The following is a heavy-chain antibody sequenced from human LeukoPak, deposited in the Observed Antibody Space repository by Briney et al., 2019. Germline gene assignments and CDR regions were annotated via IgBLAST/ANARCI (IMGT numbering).Heavy chain of an antibody. CDR3: ARDKAGSSWYYWGSPGGYMDV. V-gene: IGHV1-69*05. CDR2: IIPIFGTA. CDR1: GYTFTSYG. D-gene: IGHD6-13*01. Sequence: ASVKVSCKASGYTFTSYGISWVRQAPGQGLEWMGGIIPIFGTANYAQKFQGRVTITTDESTSTAYMELSSLRSEDTAVYYCARDKAGSSWYYWGSPGGYMDVWGKGTTVTVSS. J-gene: IGHJ6*03.